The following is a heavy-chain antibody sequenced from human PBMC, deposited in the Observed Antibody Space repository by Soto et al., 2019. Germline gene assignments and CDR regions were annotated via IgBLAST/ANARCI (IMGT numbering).Heavy chain of an antibody. D-gene: IGHD4-17*01. CDR2: FSGSGGGT. Sequence: EVQLLESGGGSVQPGGSLKLSCAASGFSISHYGVTWVRQAPGKGLEWVSGFSGSGGGTFYADSVKGRFTISREYSTNTVYLQMNSLRVADTAVYYCVQWNGYGESWGQGTLVTVSS. V-gene: IGHV3-23*01. CDR3: VQWNGYGES. J-gene: IGHJ4*02. CDR1: GFSISHYG.